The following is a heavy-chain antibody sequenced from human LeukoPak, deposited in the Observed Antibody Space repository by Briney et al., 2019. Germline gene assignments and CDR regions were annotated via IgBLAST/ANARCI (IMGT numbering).Heavy chain of an antibody. CDR3: ARGSTKGGRGVSDY. V-gene: IGHV4-34*01. CDR2: INHSGST. J-gene: IGHJ4*02. Sequence: SETLSLTCAVYGGSFSGYYWSWIRQPPGKGLEWIGGINHSGSTNYNPSLKSRVTISVDTSKNQFSLKLSSVTAADTAVYYCARGSTKGGRGVSDYWGQGTLVTVSS. D-gene: IGHD3-10*01. CDR1: GGSFSGYY.